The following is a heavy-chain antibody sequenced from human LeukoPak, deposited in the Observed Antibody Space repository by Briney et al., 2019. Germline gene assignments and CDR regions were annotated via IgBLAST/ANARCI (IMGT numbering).Heavy chain of an antibody. V-gene: IGHV3-11*04. Sequence: PGGSLRLSCAASGFTFSDYYMSWIRQAPGKGLEWVSYISSSGSTIYYADSVKGRFTISRDNAKNSLYLQMNSMRDEDTAVYYCARDRAAPTWYFDLWGRGTLVTVSS. CDR2: ISSSGSTI. CDR1: GFTFSDYY. D-gene: IGHD2-15*01. CDR3: ARDRAAPTWYFDL. J-gene: IGHJ2*01.